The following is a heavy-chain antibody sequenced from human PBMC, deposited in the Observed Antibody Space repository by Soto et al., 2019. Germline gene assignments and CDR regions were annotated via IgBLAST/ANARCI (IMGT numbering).Heavy chain of an antibody. D-gene: IGHD3-10*01. CDR2: IERDDDDK. Sequence: SGPTLVNPTETLTLTCTFSGFSLTRPGMCVSWIRQSPGKALEWLALIERDDDDKYYSTSLKTRLTISKDTRKNQVVLTMANIEPADTATYYCARSKRGPRRFNGMDVWGQGTTVTVSS. CDR3: ARSKRGPRRFNGMDV. CDR1: GFSLTRPGMC. V-gene: IGHV2-70*13. J-gene: IGHJ6*02.